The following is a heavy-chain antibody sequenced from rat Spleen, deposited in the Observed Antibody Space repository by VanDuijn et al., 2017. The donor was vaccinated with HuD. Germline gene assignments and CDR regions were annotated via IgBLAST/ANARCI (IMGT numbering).Heavy chain of an antibody. D-gene: IGHD1-11*01. CDR3: TGRRDFDY. J-gene: IGHJ2*01. CDR2: IWGDGSS. CDR1: GFSLTSNS. V-gene: IGHV2-1*01. Sequence: QVQLKESGPGLVQPSQTLSLTCTVSGFSLTSNSVHWVRQPPGKGLAWMGGIWGDGSSDYNSALKSRLSISRDTSKSQVFLKMNSLQTDDTAIYFCTGRRDFDYWGQGVMVTVSS.